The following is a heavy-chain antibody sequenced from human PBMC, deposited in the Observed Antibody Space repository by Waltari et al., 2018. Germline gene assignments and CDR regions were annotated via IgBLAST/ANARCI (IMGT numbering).Heavy chain of an antibody. CDR1: GGSFSSYA. D-gene: IGHD6-6*01. Sequence: QVQLAQSGAEVKKPGSSLKVSCKASGGSFSSYAISWVRQVPGQGLEWMGGIIPIFRTPNYAQKFLDRVTITAEESTNTVYMELRSLRPEDTAVYYCARDCDSSSSPVDVWGQGTTVTVSS. J-gene: IGHJ6*02. CDR3: ARDCDSSSSPVDV. V-gene: IGHV1-69*01. CDR2: IIPIFRTP.